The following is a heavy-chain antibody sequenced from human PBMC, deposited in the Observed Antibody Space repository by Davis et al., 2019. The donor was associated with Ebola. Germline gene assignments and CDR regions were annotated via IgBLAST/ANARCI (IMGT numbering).Heavy chain of an antibody. J-gene: IGHJ4*02. CDR2: IRSKANSYAT. CDR1: GFTFRGSA. CDR3: TSTLDGDYVDY. Sequence: GESLKISCAASGFTFRGSAMHWVRQASGKGLEWVGRIRSKANSYATAYAASVKGRFTISRDDSKNTAYLQMNSLKTEDTAVYYGTSTLDGDYVDYWGQGTLVTVSS. V-gene: IGHV3-73*01. D-gene: IGHD4-17*01.